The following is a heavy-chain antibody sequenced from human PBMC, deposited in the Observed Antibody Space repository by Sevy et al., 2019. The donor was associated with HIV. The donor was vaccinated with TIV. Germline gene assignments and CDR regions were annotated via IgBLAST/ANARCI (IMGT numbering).Heavy chain of an antibody. CDR2: IYYSGST. D-gene: IGHD3-22*01. J-gene: IGHJ1*01. CDR3: ARGGNYDSSGYPEYFQH. CDR1: GGSVSSGSYY. V-gene: IGHV4-61*01. Sequence: SETLSLTCTVSGGSVSSGSYYWSWIRQPPGKGLEWIGYIYYSGSTNYNPSLKSRVTISVDTSKNQFSLKLSSVTAADTAVYYCARGGNYDSSGYPEYFQHWGQGTLVTV.